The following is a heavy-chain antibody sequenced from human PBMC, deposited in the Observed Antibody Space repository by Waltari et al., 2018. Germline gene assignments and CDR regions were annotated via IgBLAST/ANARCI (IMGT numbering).Heavy chain of an antibody. CDR3: ARITTGTTSAFDI. V-gene: IGHV4-34*01. D-gene: IGHD4-17*01. Sequence: QVQLQQWGAGLLKPSETLSPTCAVSGGSCSGYDWSWIRQRQGKGLEWFGEINHSGRTNYNPSLKSRVTISVDTSKNQFSLRLSSVTAADTAVYYCARITTGTTSAFDIWGQGTMVTVSS. CDR2: INHSGRT. J-gene: IGHJ3*02. CDR1: GGSCSGYD.